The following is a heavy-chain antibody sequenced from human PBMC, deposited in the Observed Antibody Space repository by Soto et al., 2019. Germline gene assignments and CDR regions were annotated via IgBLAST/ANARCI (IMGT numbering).Heavy chain of an antibody. CDR2: IIPIFGAA. CDR1: GGTFSSYA. J-gene: IGHJ5*02. V-gene: IGHV1-69*12. D-gene: IGHD3-22*01. Sequence: QVQLVQSGAEVMKPGSSVKVSCKASGGTFSSYAISWVRQAPGQGLEWMGGIIPIFGAANYAQKFQGRVTITADESTRPAYMGLGRLRAEATAVYYCARPTRYYYDGGGQSAWFAPWGQGPLVTVSS. CDR3: ARPTRYYYDGGGQSAWFAP.